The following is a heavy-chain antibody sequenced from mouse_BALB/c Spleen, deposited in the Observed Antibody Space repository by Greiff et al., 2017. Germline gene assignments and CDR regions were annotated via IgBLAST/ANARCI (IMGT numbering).Heavy chain of an antibody. V-gene: IGHV5-6-5*01. J-gene: IGHJ3*01. CDR1: GFTFSSYA. CDR2: ISSGGST. CDR3: ARGGGYDGYSFAY. D-gene: IGHD2-3*01. Sequence: EVHLVESGGGLVKPGGSLKLSCAASGFTFSSYAMSWVRQTPEKRLEWVASISSGGSTYYPDSVKGRFTISRDNARNILYLQMSSLRSEDTAMYYCARGGGYDGYSFAYWGQGTLVTVSA.